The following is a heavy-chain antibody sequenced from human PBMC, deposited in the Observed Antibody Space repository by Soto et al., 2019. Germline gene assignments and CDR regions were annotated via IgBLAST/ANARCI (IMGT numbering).Heavy chain of an antibody. Sequence: SVKVSCKASGGSFSSYAISWVRQAPGQGLEWMGGIIPIFGTANYAQKFQGRVTITADESTSTAYMELSSLRSEDTAVYYCARVEMATTWDDALDIWGQGTMVTVSS. CDR1: GGSFSSYA. CDR3: ARVEMATTWDDALDI. J-gene: IGHJ3*02. D-gene: IGHD5-12*01. CDR2: IIPIFGTA. V-gene: IGHV1-69*13.